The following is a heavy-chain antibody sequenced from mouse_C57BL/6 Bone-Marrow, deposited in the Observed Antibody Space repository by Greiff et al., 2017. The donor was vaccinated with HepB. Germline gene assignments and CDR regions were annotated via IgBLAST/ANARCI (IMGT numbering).Heavy chain of an antibody. CDR3: AAHYYGSSYVNY. V-gene: IGHV14-3*01. D-gene: IGHD1-1*01. CDR1: GFNIKNTY. Sequence: EVQGVESVAELVRPGASVKLSCTASGFNIKNTYMHWVKQRPEQGLEWIGRIDPANGNTKYAPKFQGKATITADTSSHTAYLQLSSLTSEDTAIYYCAAHYYGSSYVNYWGQGTTLTVSS. J-gene: IGHJ2*01. CDR2: IDPANGNT.